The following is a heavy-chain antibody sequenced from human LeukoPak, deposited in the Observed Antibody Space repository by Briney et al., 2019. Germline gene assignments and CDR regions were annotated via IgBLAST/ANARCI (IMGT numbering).Heavy chain of an antibody. D-gene: IGHD3-3*01. CDR2: IKQDGSEK. CDR1: GFTFSSYW. J-gene: IGHJ4*02. CDR3: ASLNYDFWSGYLYFVY. V-gene: IGHV3-7*01. Sequence: GGSLRLSCAASGFTFSSYWMSWVRQAPGKGLEWVANIKQDGSEKYYVDSVKGRFTISRDNAKNSLYLQMNSLRAEDTAVYYCASLNYDFWSGYLYFVYWGQGTLVTVSS.